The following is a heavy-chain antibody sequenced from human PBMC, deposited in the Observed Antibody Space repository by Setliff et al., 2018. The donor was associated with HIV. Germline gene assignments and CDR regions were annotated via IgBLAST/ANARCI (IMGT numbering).Heavy chain of an antibody. D-gene: IGHD6-19*01. CDR3: AKDGGWYHDY. CDR1: GFTFSSHG. Sequence: PGGSLRLSCAASGFTFSSHGMHWVRQAPGKGLEWVAFIRYDGSNKYYADSVKGRFTISRDNSKNTLYLQMNSLRAEDTAVYYCAKDGGWYHDYWGQGTLVTVPQ. CDR2: IRYDGSNK. V-gene: IGHV3-30*02. J-gene: IGHJ4*02.